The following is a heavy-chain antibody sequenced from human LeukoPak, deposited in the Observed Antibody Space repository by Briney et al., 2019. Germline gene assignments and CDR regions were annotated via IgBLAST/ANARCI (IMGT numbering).Heavy chain of an antibody. V-gene: IGHV3-30*02. D-gene: IGHD2-2*01. CDR3: ARDRSEYCSSTSCSPFDAFDI. J-gene: IGHJ3*02. CDR1: GFTFSSYG. Sequence: SGGSLRLSCAASGFTFSSYGMHWVRQAPGKGLEWVAFIRYDGSNKYYADSVKGRFTISRDNSKNTLYLQMNSLRSEDTAVYYCARDRSEYCSSTSCSPFDAFDIWGQGTMVTVSS. CDR2: IRYDGSNK.